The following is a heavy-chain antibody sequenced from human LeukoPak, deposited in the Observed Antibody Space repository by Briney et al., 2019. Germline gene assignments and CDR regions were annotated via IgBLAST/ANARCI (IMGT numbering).Heavy chain of an antibody. V-gene: IGHV3-23*01. CDR3: ARVRVDYYDSSGYYLGWFDP. CDR1: GFTFTSYA. J-gene: IGHJ5*02. D-gene: IGHD3-22*01. Sequence: PGGSLRLSCAASGFTFTSYAMSWVRQAPGKGLGWVSVISGSGGTTYYADSVKGRFTISRDNSKNSLYLQMNSLRAEDTAVYYCARVRVDYYDSSGYYLGWFDPWGQGTLVTVSS. CDR2: ISGSGGTT.